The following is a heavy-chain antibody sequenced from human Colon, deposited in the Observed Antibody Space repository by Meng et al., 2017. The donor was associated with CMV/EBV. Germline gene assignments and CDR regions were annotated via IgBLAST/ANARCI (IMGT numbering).Heavy chain of an antibody. CDR3: ARDSRTHGPYYYHGVDV. D-gene: IGHD2-2*01. J-gene: IGHJ6*02. CDR1: GDPINNYY. CDR2: IDYSGNT. Sequence: GSLRLSCTVSGDPINNYYWSWIRQPPGKGLEWIGYIDYSGNTNYNPSLKSRVTISLDTSKNQFSLKLRSVTAADTAVYYCARDSRTHGPYYYHGVDVWGQGTTVTVSS. V-gene: IGHV4-59*01.